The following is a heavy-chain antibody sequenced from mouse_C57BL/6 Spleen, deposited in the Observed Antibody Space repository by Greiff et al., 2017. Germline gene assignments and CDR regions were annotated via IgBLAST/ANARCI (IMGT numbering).Heavy chain of an antibody. CDR1: GYTFTSYW. D-gene: IGHD1-1*01. J-gene: IGHJ4*01. CDR3: ARPSYYYGSTLYYAMDY. CDR2: INPSSGYT. Sequence: QVQLQQSGAELAKPGASVKLSCKASGYTFTSYWMHWVKQRPGQGLEWIGYINPSSGYTKYNQKFKDKATLTADKSSSTAYMQLSSLTYEDSAVYYCARPSYYYGSTLYYAMDYWGQGTSVTVSS. V-gene: IGHV1-7*01.